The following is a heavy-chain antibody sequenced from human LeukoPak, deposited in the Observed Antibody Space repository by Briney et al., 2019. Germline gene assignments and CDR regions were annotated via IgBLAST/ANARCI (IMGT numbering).Heavy chain of an antibody. CDR2: MNPNSGNT. J-gene: IGHJ4*02. D-gene: IGHD3-9*01. CDR1: GYTFTSCD. Sequence: ASVKVSCKASGYTFTSCDINWVRQATGQGLEWMGWMNPNSGNTGYAQKFQGRVTMTRNTSISTAYMELSSLRSEDTAVYYCAREVRWMNYDILTGYYDYWGQGTLVTVSS. V-gene: IGHV1-8*01. CDR3: AREVRWMNYDILTGYYDY.